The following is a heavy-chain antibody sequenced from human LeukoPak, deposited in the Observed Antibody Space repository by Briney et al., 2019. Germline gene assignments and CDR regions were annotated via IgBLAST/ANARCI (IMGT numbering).Heavy chain of an antibody. CDR3: ASLLVATMGYGYFDY. Sequence: ASVKVSCTVSGYTLTELSMRWVRQAPGKGLEWMGGFDPEDGETIYAQKFQGRVTMTEDTSTDTAYMELSSLRSEDTAVYYCASLLVATMGYGYFDYWGQGTLVTVSS. V-gene: IGHV1-24*01. CDR1: GYTLTELS. J-gene: IGHJ4*02. CDR2: FDPEDGET. D-gene: IGHD5-12*01.